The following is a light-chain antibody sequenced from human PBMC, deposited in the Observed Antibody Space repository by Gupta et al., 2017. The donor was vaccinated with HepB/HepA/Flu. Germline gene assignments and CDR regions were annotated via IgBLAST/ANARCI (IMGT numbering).Light chain of an antibody. CDR2: EAS. J-gene: IGKJ4*01. CDR3: QQRSNWPPLT. Sequence: EIVLTQSPATLSLSPGERATLSCRASQSVDTYLAWYKHKPGQAPRLLIYEASRRAAGIPARFSGSGSGKDFTLTITSREPEDFALYYCQQRSNWPPLTFVGGTKLEIK. CDR1: QSVDTY. V-gene: IGKV3-11*01.